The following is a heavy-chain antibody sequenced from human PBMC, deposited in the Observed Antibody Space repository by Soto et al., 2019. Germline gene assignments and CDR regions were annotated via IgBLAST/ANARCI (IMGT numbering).Heavy chain of an antibody. Sequence: PSETLPLTCIVTGNSITSYNWSWLRKPPGKALQWIGCIYYPGYRGSASYNPSLKDRGTISMDTSKKQLPLKVYSFTDADTAIYYCAGRKYCCSWFFDPWGQGTQVTVSS. CDR1: GNSITSYN. V-gene: IGHV4-59*01. J-gene: IGHJ5*02. D-gene: IGHD2-2*01. CDR2: IYYPGYRGSA. CDR3: AGRKYCCSWFFDP.